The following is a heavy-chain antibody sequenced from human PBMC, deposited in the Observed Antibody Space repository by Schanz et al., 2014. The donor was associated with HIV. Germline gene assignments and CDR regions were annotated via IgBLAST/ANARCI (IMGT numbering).Heavy chain of an antibody. V-gene: IGHV1-2*02. CDR3: ARGAAEMATMTPWRY. Sequence: QVQLVQSGAEVKKPGSSVKVSCKASGGTFSSYAISWVRQAPGQGLEWMGGIIPNSGGTNYAQKFQGRVTMTRDTSISTAYMDLRSLRSDDTAVYYCARGAAEMATMTPWRYWGQGTLVTVSS. CDR2: IIPNSGGT. CDR1: GGTFSSYA. J-gene: IGHJ4*02. D-gene: IGHD5-12*01.